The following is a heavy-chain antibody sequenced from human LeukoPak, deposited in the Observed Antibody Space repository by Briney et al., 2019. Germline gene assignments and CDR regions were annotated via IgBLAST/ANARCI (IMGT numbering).Heavy chain of an antibody. D-gene: IGHD6-19*01. CDR3: ARDLGSGWLDY. V-gene: IGHV1-69*04. J-gene: IGHJ4*02. CDR1: GGTFSSYA. CDR2: IIPILGIA. Sequence: SVKVSCKAYGGTFSSYAISLVRQAPGQGLEWMGRIIPILGIANYAQKFQGRVTITADKSTSTAYMELSSLRSEDTAVYYCARDLGSGWLDYWGQGTLVTVSS.